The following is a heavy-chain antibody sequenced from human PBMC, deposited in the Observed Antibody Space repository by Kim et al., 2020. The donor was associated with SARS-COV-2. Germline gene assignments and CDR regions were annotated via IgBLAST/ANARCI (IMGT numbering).Heavy chain of an antibody. CDR2: IYTSGST. Sequence: SETLSLTCTVSGGSISSGSYYWSWIRQPAGKGLEWIGRIYTSGSTKYNPSLKSRVTISVDTSKNQFSLKLSSVTAADTAVYYCAREGPYYDFWSGLNWFDPWGQGTLVTVSS. CDR3: AREGPYYDFWSGLNWFDP. CDR1: GGSISSGSYY. D-gene: IGHD3-3*01. J-gene: IGHJ5*02. V-gene: IGHV4-61*02.